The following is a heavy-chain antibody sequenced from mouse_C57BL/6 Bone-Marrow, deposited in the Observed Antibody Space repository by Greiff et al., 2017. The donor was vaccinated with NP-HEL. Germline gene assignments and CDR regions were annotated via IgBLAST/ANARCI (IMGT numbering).Heavy chain of an antibody. CDR2: INPNNGGT. V-gene: IGHV1-26*01. Sequence: EVQLQQSGPELVKPGASVKISCKASGYTFTDYYMNWVKQSHGKSLEWIGDINPNNGGTSYNQKFKGKATLTVDKSSSTAYMELRSLTYDDSAVYYCASKPLIAYWGQGTLVTVSA. CDR3: ASKPLIAY. J-gene: IGHJ3*01. CDR1: GYTFTDYY.